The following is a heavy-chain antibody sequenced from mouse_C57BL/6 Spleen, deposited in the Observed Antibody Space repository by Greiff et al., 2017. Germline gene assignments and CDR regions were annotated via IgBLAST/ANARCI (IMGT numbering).Heavy chain of an antibody. J-gene: IGHJ2*01. CDR3: AREGGRGGFDY. CDR2: INYDGSST. D-gene: IGHD3-3*01. CDR1: GFTFSDYY. Sequence: EVHLVESEGGLVQPGSSMKLSCTASGFTFSDYYMAWVRQVPEKGLEWVANINYDGSSTYYLDSLKSRFIISRDNAKNILYLQMSSLKSEDTATYYCAREGGRGGFDYWGQGTTLTVSS. V-gene: IGHV5-16*01.